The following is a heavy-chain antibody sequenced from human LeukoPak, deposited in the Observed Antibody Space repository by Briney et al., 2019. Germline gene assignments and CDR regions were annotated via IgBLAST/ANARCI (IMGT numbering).Heavy chain of an antibody. Sequence: GGPLRLSCAGSGFTFDDYAMHWVRQAPGKGLEWLSIISYNGGFIDYADSVKGRFTISRDNAKNSLYLQLDSLRAEDTAIYYCAKVRGKYSSHFFFDYWGQGTLVTVSS. D-gene: IGHD6-19*01. V-gene: IGHV3-9*01. CDR1: GFTFDDYA. CDR3: AKVRGKYSSHFFFDY. CDR2: ISYNGGFI. J-gene: IGHJ4*02.